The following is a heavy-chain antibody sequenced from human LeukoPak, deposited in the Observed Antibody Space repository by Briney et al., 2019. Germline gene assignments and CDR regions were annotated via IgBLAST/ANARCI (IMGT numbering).Heavy chain of an antibody. J-gene: IGHJ6*02. D-gene: IGHD2-21*01. CDR2: IYYSGST. V-gene: IGHV4-59*01. CDR3: AREHIDGMYV. Sequence: SETLSLTCTVSGGSISSYYWSWIRQPPGKGLEWIGYIYYSGSTNYNPSLKSRVTISVDTSKNQFSLKLSSVTAADTAVYYSAREHIDGMYVWGQGTTVTVSS. CDR1: GGSISSYY.